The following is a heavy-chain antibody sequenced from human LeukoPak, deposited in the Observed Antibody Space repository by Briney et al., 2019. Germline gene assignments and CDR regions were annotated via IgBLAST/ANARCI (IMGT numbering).Heavy chain of an antibody. V-gene: IGHV3-23*01. D-gene: IGHD2-2*02. CDR3: AKELSLGCSSTSCYTEGFDY. Sequence: PGGSLRLSCAASGFTFSSYAMSWVRQAPGKGLEWVSAISGSGGSTYYADSVKGRFTISRDNSKNTLYLQMNSLRAEDTAVYYCAKELSLGCSSTSCYTEGFDYWGQGTLVTVSS. J-gene: IGHJ4*02. CDR2: ISGSGGST. CDR1: GFTFSSYA.